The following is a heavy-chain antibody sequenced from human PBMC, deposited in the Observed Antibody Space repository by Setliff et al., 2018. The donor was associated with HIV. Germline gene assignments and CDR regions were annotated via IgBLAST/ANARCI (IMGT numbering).Heavy chain of an antibody. CDR1: GFTFHSYG. D-gene: IGHD4-17*01. V-gene: IGHV3-33*06. Sequence: GGSLRLSCAASGFTFHSYGMHWVRQAPGKGLEWVAVIWYDGSNEYYADSLKGRFTISRDNSENTLYLQMNSLRADDTAMYYCAKGHYDDWYYFDYWGPGTLVTVS. CDR3: AKGHYDDWYYFDY. J-gene: IGHJ4*02. CDR2: IWYDGSNE.